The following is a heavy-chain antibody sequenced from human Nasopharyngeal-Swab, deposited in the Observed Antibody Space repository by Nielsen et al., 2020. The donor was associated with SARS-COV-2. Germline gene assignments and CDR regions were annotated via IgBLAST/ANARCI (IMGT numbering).Heavy chain of an antibody. J-gene: IGHJ6*02. CDR1: GGSISSSSFY. Sequence: SETLSLTCTVSGGSISSSSFYWGWIRQPPGKGLEWIGSIYYSGSTYYNPSLKSRVTISVDTSKNQFSLKLSSVTAADTAVYYCAGRGYSGYDRGDGMDVWGQGTTVTVSS. CDR2: IYYSGST. CDR3: AGRGYSGYDRGDGMDV. D-gene: IGHD5-12*01. V-gene: IGHV4-39*01.